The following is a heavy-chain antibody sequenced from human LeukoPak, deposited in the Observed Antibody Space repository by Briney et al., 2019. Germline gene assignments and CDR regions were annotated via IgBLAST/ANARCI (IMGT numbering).Heavy chain of an antibody. Sequence: GGSLRLSCAASGFTFSSYWMHWVRQAPGKGLVWVSRISSDGSSTSYADSVKGRFTISRDNAKNSLYLQMNSLRAEDMALYYCAKEGTSTFFDYWGQGTLVTVSS. V-gene: IGHV3-74*01. J-gene: IGHJ4*02. CDR2: ISSDGSST. CDR1: GFTFSSYW. D-gene: IGHD2-2*01. CDR3: AKEGTSTFFDY.